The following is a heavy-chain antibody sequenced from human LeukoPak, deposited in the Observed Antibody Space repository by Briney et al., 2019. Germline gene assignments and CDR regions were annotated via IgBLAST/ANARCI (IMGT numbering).Heavy chain of an antibody. CDR2: ISAYNGNT. J-gene: IGHJ4*02. V-gene: IGHV1-18*01. CDR1: GYTFTSYG. CDR3: ARSRGYCSSTGCSPGGY. Sequence: ASVKVSCKASGYTFTSYGISWVRQAPGQGLEWMGWISAYNGNTNYAQKLQGRVTMTTDTSTSTAYMELRSLRSDDTAVYYCARSRGYCSSTGCSPGGYWGQGTLVTVSS. D-gene: IGHD2-2*01.